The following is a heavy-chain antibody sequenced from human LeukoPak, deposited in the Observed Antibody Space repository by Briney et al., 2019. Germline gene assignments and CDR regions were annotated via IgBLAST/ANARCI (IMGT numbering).Heavy chain of an antibody. CDR3: ARGKRSYDILTGYYKAPPDY. CDR2: IYYSGST. D-gene: IGHD3-9*01. CDR1: GGSISSGDYY. Sequence: PSQTLSLTCTVSGGSISSGDYYWSWIRQPPGKGLEWIGYIYYSGSTYYNPSLKSRVTISVDTSKNQFSLKLSSVTAADTAVYCCARGKRSYDILTGYYKAPPDYWGQGTLVTVSS. V-gene: IGHV4-30-4*08. J-gene: IGHJ4*02.